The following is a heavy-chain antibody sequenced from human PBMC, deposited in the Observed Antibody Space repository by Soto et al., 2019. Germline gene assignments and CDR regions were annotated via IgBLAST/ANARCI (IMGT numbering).Heavy chain of an antibody. CDR2: INAGNGNT. D-gene: IGHD2-15*01. V-gene: IGHV1-3*01. J-gene: IGHJ6*03. CDR3: ARDWPGYCSGGSCYSSLYYYYYMDV. CDR1: GYTFTSYA. Sequence: ASVKVSCKASGYTFTSYAMHWVRQAPGQRLEWMGWINAGNGNTKYSQKFQGRVTITRDTSASTAYMELSSLRSEDTAVYYCARDWPGYCSGGSCYSSLYYYYYMDVWGKGTTVTVSS.